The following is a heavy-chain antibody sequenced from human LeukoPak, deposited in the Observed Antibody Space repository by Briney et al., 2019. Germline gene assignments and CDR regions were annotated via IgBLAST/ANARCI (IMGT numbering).Heavy chain of an antibody. V-gene: IGHV4-59*01. CDR1: GGSISGSY. CDR2: MYNSGST. CDR3: ARGIESYGDYGY. Sequence: SETLSLTCTAPGGSISGSYWSWIRQPPGKGLECIAYMYNSGSTNYNPSLKSRVTISIDTSKNQFSLKLSSLTAADTAIYYCARGIESYGDYGYWGQGILVTVSS. D-gene: IGHD4-17*01. J-gene: IGHJ4*02.